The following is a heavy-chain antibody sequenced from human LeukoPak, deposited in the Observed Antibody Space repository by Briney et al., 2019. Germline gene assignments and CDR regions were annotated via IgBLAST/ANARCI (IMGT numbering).Heavy chain of an antibody. D-gene: IGHD4-11*01. Sequence: GGSLRLSCAASGFTFSSYSMNWVRQAPGKGLEWVSYISSSSSTIYYADSVKGRFTISRDNSKNTLSLQMNSLRADDTAIYYCVKRVDYSEKYYFDSWGRGTLVTVSS. CDR1: GFTFSSYS. CDR3: VKRVDYSEKYYFDS. V-gene: IGHV3-48*01. CDR2: ISSSSSTI. J-gene: IGHJ4*02.